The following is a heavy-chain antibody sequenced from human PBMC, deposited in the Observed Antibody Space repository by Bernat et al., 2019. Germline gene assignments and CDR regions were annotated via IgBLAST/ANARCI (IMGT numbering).Heavy chain of an antibody. V-gene: IGHV1-58*02. Sequence: QMQLVQSGPEVKKPGTSVKVSCKASGFTFTSSAMQWVRQARGQRLEWIGWIVVGSGNTNYAQKFQERVTITRDMSTSTAYMELSSLRSDDTAVYDCAGGDFWSGYYLFDPWGQGTLVTVSS. CDR1: GFTFTSSA. D-gene: IGHD3-3*01. CDR2: IVVGSGNT. CDR3: AGGDFWSGYYLFDP. J-gene: IGHJ5*02.